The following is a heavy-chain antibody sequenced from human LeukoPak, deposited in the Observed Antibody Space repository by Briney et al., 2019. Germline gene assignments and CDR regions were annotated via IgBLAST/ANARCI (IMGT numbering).Heavy chain of an antibody. Sequence: GASAKVSCKVSGYTLTELSMHWVRQAPGKGLEWMGGFDPEDGETIYAQKFQGRVTMTEDTSTDTAYMELSSLRSEDTAVYYCATDWRGAMVISFGYWGQGTLVTVSS. CDR2: FDPEDGET. D-gene: IGHD5-18*01. J-gene: IGHJ4*02. CDR1: GYTLTELS. CDR3: ATDWRGAMVISFGY. V-gene: IGHV1-24*01.